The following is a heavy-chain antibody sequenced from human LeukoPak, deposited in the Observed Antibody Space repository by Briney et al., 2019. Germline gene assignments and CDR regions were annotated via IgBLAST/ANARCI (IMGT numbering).Heavy chain of an antibody. CDR1: GYTFSDFA. J-gene: IGHJ3*02. D-gene: IGHD3-10*01. Sequence: ASVKVSCKASGYTFSDFAINWVRQAPGQGPEWMGWIGTNTGNPTYAQGFTGRLVFSLDTSVNTAYLQITNLKPEDTAMYYCTRDNYNNGATSFDIWGQGTMVTVSS. CDR3: TRDNYNNGATSFDI. V-gene: IGHV7-4-1*02. CDR2: IGTNTGNP.